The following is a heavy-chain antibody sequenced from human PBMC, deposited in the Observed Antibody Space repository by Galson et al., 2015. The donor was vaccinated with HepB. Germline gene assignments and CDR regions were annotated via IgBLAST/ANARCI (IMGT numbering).Heavy chain of an antibody. Sequence: SVKVSCKASGYTFASYGISWVRQAPGQGLEWMGWISAYNGNTNHAQKFQDRVTMTTDTSTSTAYMELRSLRSDDTAVYYCARIQLTYYYDSSGYYLLDYWGQGTLVTVSS. CDR1: GYTFASYG. CDR3: ARIQLTYYYDSSGYYLLDY. D-gene: IGHD3-22*01. CDR2: ISAYNGNT. V-gene: IGHV1-18*04. J-gene: IGHJ4*02.